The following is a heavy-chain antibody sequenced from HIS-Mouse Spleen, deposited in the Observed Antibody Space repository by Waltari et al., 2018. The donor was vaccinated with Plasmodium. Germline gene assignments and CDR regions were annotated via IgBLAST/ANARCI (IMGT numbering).Heavy chain of an antibody. J-gene: IGHJ4*02. CDR1: GGSLSSSSYY. CDR3: ARRGGSYYYFDY. CDR2: IYYSGGT. Sequence: QLQLQESGPGLVKPSETLSLTCTVSGGSLSSSSYYWGWIRQPPGKGLEWIGSIYYSGGTYYNPSLKSRVTISVDTSKNQFSLKLSSVTAADTAVYYCARRGGSYYYFDYWGQGTLVTVSS. V-gene: IGHV4-39*01. D-gene: IGHD1-26*01.